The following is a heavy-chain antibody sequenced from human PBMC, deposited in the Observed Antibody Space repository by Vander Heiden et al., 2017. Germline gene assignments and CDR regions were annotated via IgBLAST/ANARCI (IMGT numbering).Heavy chain of an antibody. D-gene: IGHD2-8*01. CDR3: ARDENVWRLDA. J-gene: IGHJ5*02. CDR2: INSAGGAT. CDR1: GFTFSSYW. V-gene: IGHV3-74*01. Sequence: EEQRVESGGGIVQPGGSRRLSCAASGFTFSSYWMHWFRQAPGKGLVWVSRINSAGGATYADSVRGLFTISRYNAKNTLYLQMNSLRAEDTAIYYCARDENVWRLDACGQGTLLTVSS.